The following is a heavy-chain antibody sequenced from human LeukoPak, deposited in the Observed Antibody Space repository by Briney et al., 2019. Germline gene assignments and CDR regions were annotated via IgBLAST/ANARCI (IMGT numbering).Heavy chain of an antibody. D-gene: IGHD1-26*01. CDR3: AKDTRGSYSWFDP. V-gene: IGHV3-7*03. J-gene: IGHJ5*02. CDR2: IKQDGNEK. CDR1: GFTLSSLW. Sequence: GGSLTLSCAASGFTLSSLWMSWVRQAPGKGRGWVANIKQDGNEKYYVDSVKGRLTISRDNAKNSLYLQMNSLRAEDTAVYYCAKDTRGSYSWFDPWGQGTMVTVSS.